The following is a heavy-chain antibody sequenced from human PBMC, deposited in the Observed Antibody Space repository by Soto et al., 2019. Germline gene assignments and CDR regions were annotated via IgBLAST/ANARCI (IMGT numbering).Heavy chain of an antibody. CDR2: ISYDGSNK. CDR3: ASDEAGYITVFGVVIYY. Sequence: QVQLVESGGGVVQPGRSLRLSCAASGFTFSSYAMHWVRQAPGKGLEWVAIISYDGSNKYYTDSVKGRFTISRDNTKNTLYLQMNSLRAEDTAMYYCASDEAGYITVFGVVIYYWGQGTLVTVSS. CDR1: GFTFSSYA. V-gene: IGHV3-30-3*01. D-gene: IGHD3-3*01. J-gene: IGHJ4*02.